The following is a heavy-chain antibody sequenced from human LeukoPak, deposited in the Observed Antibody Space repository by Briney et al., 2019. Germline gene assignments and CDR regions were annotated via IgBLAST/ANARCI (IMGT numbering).Heavy chain of an antibody. J-gene: IGHJ4*02. Sequence: GASVKVSCKASGYTFTSYAISWVRQAPGQGLEWMGWISADNGNTDYAQRFQGRVTMTTDTSTSTAYMELRSLRSDDTAVYYCARDSYDSSGYYFAEPMYYFDYWGQGTLVTVSS. D-gene: IGHD3-22*01. CDR2: ISADNGNT. CDR3: ARDSYDSSGYYFAEPMYYFDY. V-gene: IGHV1-18*01. CDR1: GYTFTSYA.